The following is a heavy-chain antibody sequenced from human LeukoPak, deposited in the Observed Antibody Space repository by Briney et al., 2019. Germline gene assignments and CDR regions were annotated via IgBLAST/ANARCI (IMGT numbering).Heavy chain of an antibody. CDR3: ARGRDYRRAFDI. D-gene: IGHD4-11*01. V-gene: IGHV4-59*01. J-gene: IGHJ3*02. CDR2: IYYSGST. Sequence: SETLSLTCTVSGGSISSYYWSWIRQPPGKGLEWIGYIYYSGSTNYNPSLKSRVTISVDTSKNQFSLKLSSVTAADTAVYYCARGRDYRRAFDIWGQGTMVTVSS. CDR1: GGSISSYY.